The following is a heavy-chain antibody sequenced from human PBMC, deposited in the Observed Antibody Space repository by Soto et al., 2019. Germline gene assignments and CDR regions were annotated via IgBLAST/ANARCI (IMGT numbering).Heavy chain of an antibody. J-gene: IGHJ5*02. CDR2: IYYSGST. CDR3: ARDGGRYYVSGIAP. V-gene: IGHV4-59*01. Sequence: SETLSLTCTVSGGSISSYYWSWIRQPPGKGLEWIGYIYYSGSTNYNPSLKSRVTISVDTSKNQFSLKLSSVTAADTAVYYCARDGGRYYVSGIAPWGQGPLVTVP. D-gene: IGHD3-10*01. CDR1: GGSISSYY.